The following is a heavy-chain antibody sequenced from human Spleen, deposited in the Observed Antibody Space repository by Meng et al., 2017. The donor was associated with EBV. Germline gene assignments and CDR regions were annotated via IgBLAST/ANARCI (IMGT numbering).Heavy chain of an antibody. Sequence: QVQRLGSGGGLVKPGGSLRLSCADSGFTFSDSYMTWICQAPGKGLEWVSHIRRSGDTIYYADSVKGRFTVSRDNAKNSLYLQMNSLRAEDTAVYYCARRNSYYDSSLFDYWGQGTLVTVSS. D-gene: IGHD3-22*01. CDR2: IRRSGDTI. V-gene: IGHV3-11*01. CDR3: ARRNSYYDSSLFDY. CDR1: GFTFSDSY. J-gene: IGHJ4*02.